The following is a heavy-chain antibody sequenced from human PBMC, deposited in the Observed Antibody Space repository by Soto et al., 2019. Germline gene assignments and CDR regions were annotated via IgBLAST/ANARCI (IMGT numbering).Heavy chain of an antibody. V-gene: IGHV6-1*01. CDR3: ARFIAAAGTGHYYYGMDV. CDR1: GDSVSSNSAA. J-gene: IGHJ6*02. Sequence: SQTLSLTCAISGDSVSSNSAARNWIRQSPSRGLEWLGRTYYRSKWYNDYAVSVKSRITINPDTSKNQFSLQLNSVTPEDTAVYYCARFIAAAGTGHYYYGMDVWGQGTTVTVSS. CDR2: TYYRSKWYN. D-gene: IGHD6-13*01.